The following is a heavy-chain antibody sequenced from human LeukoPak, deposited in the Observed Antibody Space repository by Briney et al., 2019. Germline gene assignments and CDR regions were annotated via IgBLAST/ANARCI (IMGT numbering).Heavy chain of an antibody. Sequence: ASVKVSCEASGYTFTSYDINWVRQATGQGLEWMGWMNPNSGNTGYAQKFQGRVTITRNTSISTDYMELSSLRSEDTAVYYCARYYDFWSGYYDYWGQGTLVTVSS. J-gene: IGHJ4*02. D-gene: IGHD3-3*01. CDR3: ARYYDFWSGYYDY. V-gene: IGHV1-8*03. CDR1: GYTFTSYD. CDR2: MNPNSGNT.